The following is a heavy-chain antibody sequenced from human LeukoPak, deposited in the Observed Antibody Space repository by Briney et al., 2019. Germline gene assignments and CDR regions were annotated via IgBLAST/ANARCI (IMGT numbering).Heavy chain of an antibody. V-gene: IGHV3-7*01. J-gene: IGHJ4*02. Sequence: PVRSLRLSCAASGFPFSGYWMDWVRQAPGKGMEWVANINQVGSTQYYAASVKGRFTISRDNAKSSLYLQMNNLRAEDTAVYYCSRSLDYLGQGALVTVSS. CDR3: SRSLDY. CDR1: GFPFSGYW. CDR2: INQVGSTQ.